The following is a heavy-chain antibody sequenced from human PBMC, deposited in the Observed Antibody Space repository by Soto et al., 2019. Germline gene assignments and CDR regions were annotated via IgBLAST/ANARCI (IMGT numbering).Heavy chain of an antibody. CDR3: ARVNGGPYYFDY. V-gene: IGHV4-4*02. Sequence: SETLSLTCAVSGGSFTSNNWWTWVRQPPGQGLEWIGEIYRTGSTNYNPSLKSRVTISLDTSKNQFSLTLSSVTAADTAVYYCARVNGGPYYFDYWGQGTVVTVSS. D-gene: IGHD2-8*01. CDR2: IYRTGST. CDR1: GGSFTSNNW. J-gene: IGHJ4*02.